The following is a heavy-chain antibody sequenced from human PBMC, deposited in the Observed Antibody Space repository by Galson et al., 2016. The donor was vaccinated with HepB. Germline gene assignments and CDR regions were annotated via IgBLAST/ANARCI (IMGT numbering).Heavy chain of an antibody. J-gene: IGHJ4*02. D-gene: IGHD3-10*01. V-gene: IGHV4-59*01. Sequence: SETLSLTCTVSGGSISTYYWSWIRQPPGKGLEWIGYIYHSGSTNYNPSLKSRVTISVDTSKNQFSLKVTSVTAADTAVYYCARAVPGSPYYFGYWGQGTLVTVSS. CDR3: ARAVPGSPYYFGY. CDR2: IYHSGST. CDR1: GGSISTYY.